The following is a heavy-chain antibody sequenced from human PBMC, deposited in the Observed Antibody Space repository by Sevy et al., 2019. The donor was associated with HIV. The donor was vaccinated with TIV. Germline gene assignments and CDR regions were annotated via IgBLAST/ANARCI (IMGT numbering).Heavy chain of an antibody. Sequence: SETLSLTCAVSNYSISSGYYWGWIRQSPGKGLEWIGNIYHSGSTYYYPSLKSRVTISVDASKNYFSLRLTSVTAADTALYYCARASGGDRLDYYGMDVWGQGTTVTVSS. J-gene: IGHJ6*02. CDR3: ARASGGDRLDYYGMDV. V-gene: IGHV4-38-2*01. CDR1: NYSISSGYY. D-gene: IGHD2-15*01. CDR2: IYHSGST.